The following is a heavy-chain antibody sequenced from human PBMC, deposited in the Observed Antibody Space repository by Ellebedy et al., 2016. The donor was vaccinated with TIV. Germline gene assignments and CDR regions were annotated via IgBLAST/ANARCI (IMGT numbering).Heavy chain of an antibody. Sequence: SETLSLXXTVSGGSISNYYWNWIRQPPGKGLEWIGEIDHSGNTRYNPSFKSRLTISVDTSKNQFSLRLTSVTAADTALYHCARGRTTMVSKPNYFDFWGQGTLVTVSS. CDR1: GGSISNYY. J-gene: IGHJ4*02. CDR3: ARGRTTMVSKPNYFDF. CDR2: IDHSGNT. D-gene: IGHD5-18*01. V-gene: IGHV4-34*01.